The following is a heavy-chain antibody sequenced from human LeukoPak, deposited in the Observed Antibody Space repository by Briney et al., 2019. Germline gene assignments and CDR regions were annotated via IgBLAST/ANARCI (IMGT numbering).Heavy chain of an antibody. CDR1: GGSISSSSYY. V-gene: IGHV4-30-2*01. CDR3: ARGDSSGYPDY. CDR2: IYHSGST. J-gene: IGHJ4*02. D-gene: IGHD3-22*01. Sequence: SETLSLPCTVSGGSISSSSYYWGWIRRPPGKGLEWIGYIYHSGSTYYSPSLKSRVTISVDRSKNQFSLKLSSVTAADTAVYYCARGDSSGYPDYWGQGTLVTVSS.